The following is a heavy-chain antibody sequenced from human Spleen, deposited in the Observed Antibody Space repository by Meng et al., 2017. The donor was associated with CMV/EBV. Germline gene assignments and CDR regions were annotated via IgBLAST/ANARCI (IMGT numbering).Heavy chain of an antibody. CDR2: INPNSGDS. CDR3: ASGYSYGSLTFDY. CDR1: GYTFSSYG. Sequence: ASVKVSCKASGYTFSSYGISWVRQAPGQGLEWMGWINPNSGDSNYAQKLQDRVTMTRDTSITTAYMELSRLRSDDTAVYYCASGYSYGSLTFDYWGQGTLVTVSS. J-gene: IGHJ4*02. D-gene: IGHD5-18*01. V-gene: IGHV1-2*02.